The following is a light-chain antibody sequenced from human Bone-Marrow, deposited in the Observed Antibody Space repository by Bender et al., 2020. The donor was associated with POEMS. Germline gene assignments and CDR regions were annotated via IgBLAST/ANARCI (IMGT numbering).Light chain of an antibody. CDR2: EVT. CDR3: SSYAGAGTLI. J-gene: IGLJ2*01. Sequence: QSALTQPASVSGSPGQSITISCTGTNSDVGSYNLVSWYQQYPGHAPRLIVYEVTKRPSGVPDRFSGSKSGNSASLTVSGLQAEDEADYYCSSYAGAGTLIFDGGTKLTVL. V-gene: IGLV2-23*02. CDR1: NSDVGSYNL.